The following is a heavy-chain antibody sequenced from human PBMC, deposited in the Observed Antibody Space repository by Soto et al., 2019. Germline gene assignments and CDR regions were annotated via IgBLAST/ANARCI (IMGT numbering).Heavy chain of an antibody. J-gene: IGHJ4*02. D-gene: IGHD2-21*02. Sequence: EVQLVESGGGLVQPGGSLRLSCEASGFDFNYWNMNWIRQAPGRGLAWLSYISSNSRTKYYADSVRGRFTISRDNSKNSLYLQMYSLRDEDTAVYYCTRDGGGGDRSDYWGQGTLVTVSS. CDR3: TRDGGGGDRSDY. V-gene: IGHV3-48*02. CDR1: GFDFNYWN. CDR2: ISSNSRTK.